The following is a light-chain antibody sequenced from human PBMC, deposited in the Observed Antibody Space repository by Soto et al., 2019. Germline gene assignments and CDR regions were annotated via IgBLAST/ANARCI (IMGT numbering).Light chain of an antibody. CDR3: QQYYNRPLT. CDR2: GAS. J-gene: IGKJ4*01. CDR1: QSVSSN. Sequence: EIVMTQSPATLSVSPGERATLSCRASQSVSSNLAWYQQKPGQAPRLLIYGASTRATGIPARFSGSGSGTEFTLTISSLQSEDFAVYYCQQYYNRPLTFGGGTKVEIK. V-gene: IGKV3-15*01.